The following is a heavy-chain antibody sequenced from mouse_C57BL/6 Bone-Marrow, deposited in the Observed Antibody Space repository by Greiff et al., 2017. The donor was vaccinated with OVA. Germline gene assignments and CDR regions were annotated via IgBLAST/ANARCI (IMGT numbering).Heavy chain of an antibody. Sequence: EVQLQQSGPELVKPGASVKISCKASGYTFTDYYMNWVKQSHGKSLEWIGDINPNNGGTSYNQKFKGKATMTVDKSSSTAYMELRSLTSEDSAVYYCVVYGYAMDYWGQGTSVTVSS. V-gene: IGHV1-26*01. J-gene: IGHJ4*01. CDR3: VVYGYAMDY. CDR2: INPNNGGT. D-gene: IGHD1-1*01. CDR1: GYTFTDYY.